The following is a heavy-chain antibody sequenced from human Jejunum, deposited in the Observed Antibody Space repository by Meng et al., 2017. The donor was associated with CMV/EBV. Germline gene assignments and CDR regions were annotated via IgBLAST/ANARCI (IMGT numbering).Heavy chain of an antibody. CDR2: ISNSDGST. Sequence: MNWVREAPGKGLEWVSGISNSDGSTYYADSVKGRFTISRNNSKKTLHLQINSLRAEDTAVYFCAKVPSIPNSSGYYYAKFYYGMDVWGQGTTVTVSS. V-gene: IGHV3-23*01. D-gene: IGHD3-22*01. CDR3: AKVPSIPNSSGYYYAKFYYGMDV. J-gene: IGHJ6*02.